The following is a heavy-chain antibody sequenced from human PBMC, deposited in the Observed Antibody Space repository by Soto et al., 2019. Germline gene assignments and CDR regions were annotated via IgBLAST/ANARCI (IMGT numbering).Heavy chain of an antibody. Sequence: SDTLSLTCTASGESIYSYFWDWIRQPPGKGLEWIGYMYYSGSTNYNPSFKSRATISVDTSKNQFSLKLSSVTAADTAVYFCARVGSSGWYPIHWGQGTLVTVSS. CDR2: MYYSGST. J-gene: IGHJ4*02. CDR1: GESIYSYF. V-gene: IGHV4-59*07. D-gene: IGHD6-19*01. CDR3: ARVGSSGWYPIH.